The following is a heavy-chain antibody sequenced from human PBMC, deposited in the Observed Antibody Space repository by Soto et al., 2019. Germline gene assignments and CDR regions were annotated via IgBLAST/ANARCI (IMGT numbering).Heavy chain of an antibody. D-gene: IGHD6-13*01. CDR2: ISSSSSTI. CDR1: GFTFSSYS. V-gene: IGHV3-48*01. J-gene: IGHJ5*02. Sequence: EVQLVESGGGLVQPGGSLRLSCAASGFTFSSYSMNWVRQAPGKGLEWVSYISSSSSTIYYADSVKGRFTISRDNAKNSLYLQMNSRRAEDTAVYYCARHPERIAEIGWFDPWGQGTVVTVSS. CDR3: ARHPERIAEIGWFDP.